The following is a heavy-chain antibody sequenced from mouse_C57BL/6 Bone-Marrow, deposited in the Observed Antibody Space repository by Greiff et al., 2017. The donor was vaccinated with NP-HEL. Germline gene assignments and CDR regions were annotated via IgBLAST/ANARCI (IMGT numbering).Heavy chain of an antibody. V-gene: IGHV7-1*01. CDR1: GFTFSDFY. Sequence: DVKLVESGGGLVQSGRSLRLSCATSGFTFSDFYMEWVRQAPGKGLEWIAASRNKANDYTTEYSASVKGRFIVSRDTSQSILYLQMNALRAEDTAIYYCAREDSSGPWFAYWGQGTLVTVSA. D-gene: IGHD3-2*02. J-gene: IGHJ3*01. CDR2: SRNKANDYTT. CDR3: AREDSSGPWFAY.